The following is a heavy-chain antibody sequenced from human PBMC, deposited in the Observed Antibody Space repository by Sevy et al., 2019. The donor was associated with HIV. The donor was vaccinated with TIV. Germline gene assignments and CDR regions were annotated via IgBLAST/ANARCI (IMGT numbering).Heavy chain of an antibody. CDR2: INPNDGVT. CDR1: GYTFSDYY. Sequence: ASVKVSCKASGYTFSDYYIHWVRQAPGQGLEWMAWINPNDGVTHYAQRFQGGVTLTRDTSVSTAYMELRGLRYDDTAIYYCARLTTRRRSDLYGMDVWGQGTPVTDSS. D-gene: IGHD4-17*01. J-gene: IGHJ6*02. CDR3: ARLTTRRRSDLYGMDV. V-gene: IGHV1-2*02.